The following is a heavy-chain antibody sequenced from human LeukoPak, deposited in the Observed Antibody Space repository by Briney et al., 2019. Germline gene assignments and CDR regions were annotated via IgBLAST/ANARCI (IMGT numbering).Heavy chain of an antibody. V-gene: IGHV1-69*13. Sequence: SAKVSCKASGGTFSSYAVNWVRQAPGQGPEWMGGIIPMLGTANYAQNFQGRVTITADESTSTAYMEVSSLRSEDSAVYYCATAATGGSYLSAFDIWGQGTLVTVSS. J-gene: IGHJ3*02. CDR1: GGTFSSYA. D-gene: IGHD3-10*01. CDR3: ATAATGGSYLSAFDI. CDR2: IIPMLGTA.